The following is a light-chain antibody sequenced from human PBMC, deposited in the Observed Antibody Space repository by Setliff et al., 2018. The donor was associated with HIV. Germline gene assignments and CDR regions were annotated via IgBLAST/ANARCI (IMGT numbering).Light chain of an antibody. Sequence: QSALTQPASVSGSPGQSITISCTGTSSDVGGYNYVSWCQQHPGNAPKLMIFEVSNRPSGVSNRFSGSKSGNTASLTISGLQAEDEADYYCSSYTSSSLYVFGTGTKVTVL. J-gene: IGLJ1*01. CDR3: SSYTSSSLYV. CDR1: SSDVGGYNY. CDR2: EVS. V-gene: IGLV2-14*01.